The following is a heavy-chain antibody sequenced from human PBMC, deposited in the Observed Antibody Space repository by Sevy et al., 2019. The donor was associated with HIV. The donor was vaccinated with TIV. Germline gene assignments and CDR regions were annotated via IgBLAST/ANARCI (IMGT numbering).Heavy chain of an antibody. CDR1: GGTFSSYA. J-gene: IGHJ4*02. D-gene: IGHD3-22*01. V-gene: IGHV1-69*13. Sequence: ASVKVSCKASGGTFSSYAISWVRQAPGQGLEWMGGIIPIFGTANYAQKFQGRVTITADESTSTAYMELSSLRSEDTAVYYCARNHVRGYTVDSSGYRSPFFDYRGQGTLVTVSS. CDR2: IIPIFGTA. CDR3: ARNHVRGYTVDSSGYRSPFFDY.